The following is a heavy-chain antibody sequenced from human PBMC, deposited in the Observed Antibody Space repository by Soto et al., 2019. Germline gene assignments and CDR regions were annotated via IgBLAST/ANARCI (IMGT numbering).Heavy chain of an antibody. CDR2: IIPIFGTA. D-gene: IGHD3-10*01. Sequence: QVQLVQSGAEVKKPGSSVKVSCKASGGTFSSYAISWVRQAPGQGLEWMGGIIPIFGTANYAQKFQGRVTITADESTSTAYMELSSLRSEDTAVYYCEREPHYYGSGSYGWFDPWGQGTLVTVSS. V-gene: IGHV1-69*01. CDR3: EREPHYYGSGSYGWFDP. CDR1: GGTFSSYA. J-gene: IGHJ5*02.